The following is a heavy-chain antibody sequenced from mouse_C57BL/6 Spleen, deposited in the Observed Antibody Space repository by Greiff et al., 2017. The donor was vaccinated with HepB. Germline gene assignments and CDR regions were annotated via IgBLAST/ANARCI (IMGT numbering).Heavy chain of an antibody. CDR3: AITTVVAFDY. CDR1: GYTFTSYW. J-gene: IGHJ2*01. V-gene: IGHV1-61*01. Sequence: QVQLQQPGAELVRPESSVKLSCKASGYTFTSYWMDWVKQRPGQGLEWIGNIYPSDSETHYNQKFKDKATLTVDKSSSTAYMQLSSLTSEDSAVYYCAITTVVAFDYWGQGTTLTVSS. D-gene: IGHD1-1*01. CDR2: IYPSDSET.